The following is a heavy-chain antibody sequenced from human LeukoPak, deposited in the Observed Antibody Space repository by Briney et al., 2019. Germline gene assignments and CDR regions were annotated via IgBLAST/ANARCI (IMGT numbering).Heavy chain of an antibody. V-gene: IGHV3-53*01. CDR2: IYSSGNT. CDR3: ARDHPEENAVDS. J-gene: IGHJ5*01. Sequence: GGSLRLSCAASGITDSTSYMSWVHQAPGKELEWVSVIYSSGNTLYADSVRGRFTISRDNSNNTLHLQMNSLRAEDTAVYFCARDHPEENAVDSWGQGTLVTVSS. CDR1: GITDSTSY. D-gene: IGHD1-14*01.